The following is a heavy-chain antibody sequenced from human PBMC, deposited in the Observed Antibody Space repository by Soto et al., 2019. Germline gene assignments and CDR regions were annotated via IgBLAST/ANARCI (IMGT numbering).Heavy chain of an antibody. CDR3: ARDGPAANFDH. CDR2: IDSSGNTI. V-gene: IGHV3-48*03. CDR1: GFTFSGYE. J-gene: IGHJ4*02. D-gene: IGHD2-2*01. Sequence: EVQLVESGGGLAQPGGSLRLSCAASGFTFSGYEMNWVRQAPGKGLEWVSYIDSSGNTIDYADSVKGRFTISRDNAKNSRYLQMNGLRAEDTAIYYCARDGPAANFDHWGQGTQVTVSS.